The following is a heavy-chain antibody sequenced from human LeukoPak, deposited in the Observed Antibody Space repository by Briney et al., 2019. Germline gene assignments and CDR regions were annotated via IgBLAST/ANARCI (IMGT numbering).Heavy chain of an antibody. D-gene: IGHD6-13*01. CDR3: ARHKGLNHLVPMDY. J-gene: IGHJ4*02. V-gene: IGHV4-39*01. CDR2: IYYSGCT. Sequence: PSETLSLTCTVSGGSISSSSYYWGWIRQPPGKGLEWIGSIYYSGCTYYNPSLKSRVTISVDTSKNQFSLKLTSVTAADTAVYYCARHKGLNHLVPMDYWGQGTLVTVSS. CDR1: GGSISSSSYY.